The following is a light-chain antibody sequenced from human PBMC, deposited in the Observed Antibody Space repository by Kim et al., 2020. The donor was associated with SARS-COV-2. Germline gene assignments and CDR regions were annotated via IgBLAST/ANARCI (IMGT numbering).Light chain of an antibody. CDR3: QSYDSTYV. V-gene: IGLV1-40*01. CDR1: SSNIGAGYD. J-gene: IGLJ1*01. CDR2: GSI. Sequence: APGQSVTISCTGSSSNIGAGYDVHWYQQLPGTAPKLRIYGSINRPSGVPDRFSGSQSGTSASLAITGLQAEDEAHYYCQSYDSTYVFGTGTKVTVL.